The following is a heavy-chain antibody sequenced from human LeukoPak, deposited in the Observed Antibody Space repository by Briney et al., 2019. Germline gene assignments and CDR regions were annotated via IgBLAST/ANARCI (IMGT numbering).Heavy chain of an antibody. D-gene: IGHD2-2*01. V-gene: IGHV3-7*01. CDR3: ATYSSSNAREFQY. Sequence: GGSLRLSCAASGFTFSNYWMSWVRQAPGKGLEWVANIKQDGSEKYYVDSVRGRFTISRDNAKISLYLQMNSLRAEDTALYYCATYSSSNAREFQYWGQGTLVTVSS. CDR1: GFTFSNYW. J-gene: IGHJ1*01. CDR2: IKQDGSEK.